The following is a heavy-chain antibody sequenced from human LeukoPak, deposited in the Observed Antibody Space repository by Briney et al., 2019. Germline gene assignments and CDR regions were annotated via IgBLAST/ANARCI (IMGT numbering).Heavy chain of an antibody. V-gene: IGHV3-7*01. J-gene: IGHJ4*02. Sequence: GGSLRLSCAASGFTFSSYWMSWVRQAPGKGLEWVANIKQDGSEKYYVDSVKGRFTISRDNAKNSLYLQMNSLRAEDTAMYYCASPYGDSLNYFDYWGQGTLVTVSS. CDR3: ASPYGDSLNYFDY. CDR1: GFTFSSYW. D-gene: IGHD4-17*01. CDR2: IKQDGSEK.